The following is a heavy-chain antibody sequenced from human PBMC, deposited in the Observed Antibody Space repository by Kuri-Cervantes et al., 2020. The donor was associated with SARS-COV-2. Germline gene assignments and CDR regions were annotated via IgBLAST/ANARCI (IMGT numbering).Heavy chain of an antibody. Sequence: ESLKISCAVYGGSFSGYYWSWIRQPPGKGLEWIGEINHSGSTNHNPSLKSRVTISVDTSKNQFSLKLSSVTAADTAVYYCARGFSAVVVAHWYFDLWGRGTLVTVSS. D-gene: IGHD3-22*01. V-gene: IGHV4-34*01. J-gene: IGHJ2*01. CDR2: INHSGST. CDR1: GGSFSGYY. CDR3: ARGFSAVVVAHWYFDL.